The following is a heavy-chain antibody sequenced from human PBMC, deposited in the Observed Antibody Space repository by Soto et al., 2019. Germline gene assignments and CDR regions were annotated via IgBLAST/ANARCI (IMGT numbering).Heavy chain of an antibody. CDR2: IDPSDTQT. CDR1: GYSFAGYW. J-gene: IGHJ4*02. V-gene: IGHV5-10-1*01. CDR3: ARQIYDSDTGPNFQYYFDS. D-gene: IGHD3-22*01. Sequence: GESLKISCKGSGYSFAGYWITWVRQKPGKGLEWMGRIDPSDTQTYYSPSFRGHVTISVTKSITTVFLQWSSLRASDTAMYYCARQIYDSDTGPNFQYYFDSWGQGTPVTVSS.